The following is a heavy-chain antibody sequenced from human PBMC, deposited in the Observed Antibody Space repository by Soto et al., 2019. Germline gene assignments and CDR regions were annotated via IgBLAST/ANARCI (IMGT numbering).Heavy chain of an antibody. Sequence: EVQLVQSGAEVKKPGATVKISCKVSGYIFTDYYAYWVQQAPGKGLEWMGFLDPEDGETMYEEKFQGRSTITADTATEAALMELSSLRFAERAVYYCATASRMGGRLRYVDLRGRGARGTVSA. CDR3: ATASRMGGRLRYVDL. V-gene: IGHV1-69-2*01. J-gene: IGHJ2*01. CDR2: LDPEDGET. D-gene: IGHD1-26*01. CDR1: GYIFTDYY.